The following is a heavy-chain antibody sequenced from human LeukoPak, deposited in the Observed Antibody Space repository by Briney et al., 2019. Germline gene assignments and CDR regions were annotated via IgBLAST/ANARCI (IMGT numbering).Heavy chain of an antibody. Sequence: ASVKVSCKASGYTFTSYYMHWVRQAPGQGLEWVGIINPSGGSPSYAQKFQGRVTMTTDTSTSTVYMEVSSLRSEDTAVYYCARDQILRFLEVDYYYYGMDVWGQGTTVTVSS. CDR1: GYTFTSYY. J-gene: IGHJ6*02. CDR3: ARDQILRFLEVDYYYYGMDV. CDR2: INPSGGSP. D-gene: IGHD3-3*01. V-gene: IGHV1-46*01.